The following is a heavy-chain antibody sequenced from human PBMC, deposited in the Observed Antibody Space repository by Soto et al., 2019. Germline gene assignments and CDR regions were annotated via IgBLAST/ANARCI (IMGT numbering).Heavy chain of an antibody. Sequence: QVQLQQWGAGLLKPSETLSLTCAVYGGSFSGYDWAWVRQSPGKGLEWIGEINDSGNTRYNPSLKGRVTISLDPSKNPFSLKVTSVTAADTALYYCARGVPGYWGQGTLVTVSS. D-gene: IGHD7-27*01. CDR1: GGSFSGYD. CDR2: INDSGNT. CDR3: ARGVPGY. J-gene: IGHJ4*02. V-gene: IGHV4-34*01.